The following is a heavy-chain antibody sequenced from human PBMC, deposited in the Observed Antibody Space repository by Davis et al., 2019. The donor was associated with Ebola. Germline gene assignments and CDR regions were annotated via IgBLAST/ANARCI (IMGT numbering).Heavy chain of an antibody. CDR1: GKSLTESS. V-gene: IGHV1-24*01. Sequence: AASVKVSCKVSGKSLTESSIHWVRQAPGKGLEWMGGVDPEDGETVYAQKFQGRVTMTEDTSTETAYMELRSLISEDTAVYYCAKHCSGIYYYFDYWGQGTLVTVSS. J-gene: IGHJ4*02. CDR2: VDPEDGET. D-gene: IGHD2-15*01. CDR3: AKHCSGIYYYFDY.